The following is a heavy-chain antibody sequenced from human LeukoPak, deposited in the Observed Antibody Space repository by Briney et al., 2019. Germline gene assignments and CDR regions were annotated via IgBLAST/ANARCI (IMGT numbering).Heavy chain of an antibody. CDR1: GGSFSGYY. CDR3: ARDQGYYDFWSGHSYYYYYMDV. Sequence: ASETLSLTCAVCGGSFSGYYWSWIRQPPGKGLEWIGEINHSGSTNYNPSLKSRVTISVDTSKNQFSLKLSSVTAADTAVYYCARDQGYYDFWSGHSYYYYYMDVWGKGTTVTVSS. V-gene: IGHV4-34*01. D-gene: IGHD3-3*01. J-gene: IGHJ6*03. CDR2: INHSGST.